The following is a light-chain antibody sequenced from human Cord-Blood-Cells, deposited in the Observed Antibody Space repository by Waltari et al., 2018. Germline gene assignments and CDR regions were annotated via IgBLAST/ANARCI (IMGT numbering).Light chain of an antibody. V-gene: IGKV1-8*01. CDR3: QQYYSYPL. CDR2: AAS. Sequence: AIRLTQSPSSLSAPTGDRVTITCRASQGISSYLAWYQQKPGKAPKLLIYAASTLQSGVPSRFSGSGSGTDFTLTISCLQSEDFATYYCQQYYSYPLFGGGTKVEIK. J-gene: IGKJ4*01. CDR1: QGISSY.